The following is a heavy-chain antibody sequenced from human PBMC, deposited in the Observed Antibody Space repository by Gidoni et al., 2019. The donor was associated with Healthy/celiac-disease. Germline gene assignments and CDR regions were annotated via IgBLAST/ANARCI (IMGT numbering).Heavy chain of an antibody. CDR3: ARDEGVGMTTVTPGDY. CDR2: ISSSGSTI. J-gene: IGHJ4*02. CDR1: GFTFTHYY. Sequence: QVQLLVSGGGLVKPGGSLRLSCASSGFTFTHYYMSWIRQAPGKGLEWVAYISSSGSTIYYADSVKGRFTISRDNAKNSLYLQMNSLRAEDTDVYYCARDEGVGMTTVTPGDYWGQGTLVTVSS. V-gene: IGHV3-11*01. D-gene: IGHD4-17*01.